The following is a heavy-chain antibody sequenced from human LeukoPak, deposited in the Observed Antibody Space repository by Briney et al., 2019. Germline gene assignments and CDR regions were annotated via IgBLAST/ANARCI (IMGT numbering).Heavy chain of an antibody. Sequence: QPGGSLRLSCAASGFTFSSYGMHWVRQAPGKGLEWVTFIRYDGSNKYYADSVKGRFTISRDNSKNTLYLRMNSLRAEDTAVYYCAREVSTGSSWYRDAFDIWGQGTMVTVSS. CDR1: GFTFSSYG. J-gene: IGHJ3*02. D-gene: IGHD6-13*01. CDR3: AREVSTGSSWYRDAFDI. V-gene: IGHV3-30*02. CDR2: IRYDGSNK.